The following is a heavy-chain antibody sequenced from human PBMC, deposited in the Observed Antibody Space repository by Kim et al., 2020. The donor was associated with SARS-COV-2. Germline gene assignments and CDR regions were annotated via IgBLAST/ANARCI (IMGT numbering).Heavy chain of an antibody. CDR3: ARLRPVVIPFRADEMDV. Sequence: GGSLRLSCAASGFTFSSYWMHWVRQAPGKGLVWVSHIKGDGSVTTYADSVKGRFTISRDNAKNTLYLLMNSLRAEDTAVYYCARLRPVVIPFRADEMDVWGKGTTVTVSS. CDR2: IKGDGSVT. J-gene: IGHJ6*04. CDR1: GFTFSSYW. V-gene: IGHV3-74*01. D-gene: IGHD2-21*01.